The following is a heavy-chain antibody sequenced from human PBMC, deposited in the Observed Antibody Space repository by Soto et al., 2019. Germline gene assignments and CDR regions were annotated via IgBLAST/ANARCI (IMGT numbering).Heavy chain of an antibody. D-gene: IGHD6-19*01. CDR1: GFTVSSNY. V-gene: IGHV3-66*01. CDR2: IYSGGST. J-gene: IGHJ3*02. CDR3: KTYSSDWEDAFDI. Sequence: EVQLVESGGGLVQPGGSLRLSCAASGFTVSSNYMSWVRQAPGKGLEWVSVIYSGGSTYYADSVKGRFTISRDNSKNTLYLQMNSLRAEDTAVYYCKTYSSDWEDAFDIWGQGTMVTVSS.